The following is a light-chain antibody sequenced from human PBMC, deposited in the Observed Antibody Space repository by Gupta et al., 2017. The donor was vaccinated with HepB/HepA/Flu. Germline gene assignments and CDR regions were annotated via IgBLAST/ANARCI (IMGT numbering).Light chain of an antibody. CDR3: QVWDSKNGHVV. J-gene: IGLJ2*01. V-gene: IGLV3-21*03. CDR1: NIGDKS. CDR2: DES. Sequence: SYVLTQPPSVSVAPGNTARITCGGDNIGDKSVHWYQQKPGQAPVLVLYDESDRPSGIPERFSGSNSGNTATVTISRVEVGDEADYYCQVWDSKNGHVVVGGGTKLTVL.